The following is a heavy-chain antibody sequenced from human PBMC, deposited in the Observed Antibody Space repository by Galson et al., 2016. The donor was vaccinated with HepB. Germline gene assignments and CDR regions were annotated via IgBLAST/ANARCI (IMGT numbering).Heavy chain of an antibody. J-gene: IGHJ4*02. CDR1: GFSFSHYS. D-gene: IGHD2-15*01. V-gene: IGHV3-48*01. Sequence: SLRLSCAASGFSFSHYSMNWFRPAPGKGVAWVAYISGSSGPIHCTDSAKGRFTISRDKARNSLYLQTDSLRAEDTAVNYCASSPEYCSGGACYSLDCWGQGTRVTVSS. CDR2: ISGSSGPI. CDR3: ASSPEYCSGGACYSLDC.